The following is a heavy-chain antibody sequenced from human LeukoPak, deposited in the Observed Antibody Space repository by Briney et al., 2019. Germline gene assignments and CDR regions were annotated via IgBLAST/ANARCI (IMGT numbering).Heavy chain of an antibody. D-gene: IGHD4-17*01. CDR1: GGSISSYY. V-gene: IGHV4-4*07. Sequence: NTSGTLSLTCTVSGGSISSYYWSWIRQPAGKGLEWIGRIYTSGSTNYNPSLKSRVTMSVDTSKNQFSLKLSSVTAADTAVYYCARGGDYYWYFDLWGRGTLVTVSS. CDR2: IYTSGST. CDR3: ARGGDYYWYFDL. J-gene: IGHJ2*01.